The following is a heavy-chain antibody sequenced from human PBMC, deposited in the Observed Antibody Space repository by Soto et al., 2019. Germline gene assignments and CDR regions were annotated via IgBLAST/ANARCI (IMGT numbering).Heavy chain of an antibody. CDR3: ARHRYYDFWSGYSLYYFDY. CDR1: GGSISSSSYY. J-gene: IGHJ4*02. Sequence: SETLSLTCTVSGGSISSSSYYWGWIRQPPGKGLEWIGSIYYSGSTYYNPSLKSRVTISVDTSKNQFSLKLSSVTAADTAVYYCARHRYYDFWSGYSLYYFDYWGQGTLVTVSS. V-gene: IGHV4-39*01. D-gene: IGHD3-3*01. CDR2: IYYSGST.